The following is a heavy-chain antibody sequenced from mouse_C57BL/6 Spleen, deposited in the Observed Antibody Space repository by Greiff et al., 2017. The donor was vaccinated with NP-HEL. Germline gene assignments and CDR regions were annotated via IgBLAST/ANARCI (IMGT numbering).Heavy chain of an antibody. V-gene: IGHV1-22*01. CDR1: GYTFTDYN. D-gene: IGHD2-4*01. CDR2: INPNNGGT. Sequence: EVQLQQSGPELVKPGASVKMSCKASGYTFTDYNMHWVKQSHGKSLEWIGYINPNNGGTSYNQKFKGKATLTVNKSSSTAYMALRSLTSEDSAVYYCARGGGYDYEVYFDYWGQGTTLTVSS. CDR3: ARGGGYDYEVYFDY. J-gene: IGHJ2*01.